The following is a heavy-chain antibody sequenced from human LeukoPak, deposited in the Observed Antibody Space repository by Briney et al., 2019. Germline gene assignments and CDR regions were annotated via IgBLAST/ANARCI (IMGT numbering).Heavy chain of an antibody. D-gene: IGHD3-22*01. CDR2: IYTSGST. J-gene: IGHJ4*02. Sequence: SETLSLTCTVSGGSISSYYWSWIRQPAGKGLEWIGRIYTSGSTNYNPPLKSRVTMSVDTSKNQFSLKLSSVTAADTAVYYCARSGYYYDSSGYSTFDYWGQGTLVTVSS. CDR1: GGSISSYY. CDR3: ARSGYYYDSSGYSTFDY. V-gene: IGHV4-4*07.